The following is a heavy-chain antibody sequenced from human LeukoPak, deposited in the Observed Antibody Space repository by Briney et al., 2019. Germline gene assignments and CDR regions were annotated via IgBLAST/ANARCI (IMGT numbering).Heavy chain of an antibody. Sequence: GGSLRLSCAASGFTFSSYWMHWVRQAPGKGLEWVSSISGSSGYIYYADSVKDRFTISRDNAENSLYLQMDSLRDEDTAVYYCARGRGYSSSSTDMDVWGRGTTVTVSS. V-gene: IGHV3-21*01. CDR1: GFTFSSYW. CDR2: ISGSSGYI. J-gene: IGHJ6*02. D-gene: IGHD6-6*01. CDR3: ARGRGYSSSSTDMDV.